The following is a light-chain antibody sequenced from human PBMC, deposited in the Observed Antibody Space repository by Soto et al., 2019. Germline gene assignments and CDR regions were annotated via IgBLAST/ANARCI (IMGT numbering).Light chain of an antibody. Sequence: EIVMPQSPATLSVSPGERATLSCRASQRVSSNLAWFQQKPGEAPRLLIYVASIRATGNPGRFSGSGSGTEFTLTISSLQSEDFADSYCPEYDKCPRTFGQGTQVGIK. CDR1: QRVSSN. CDR3: PEYDKCPRT. CDR2: VAS. J-gene: IGKJ1*01. V-gene: IGKV3-15*01.